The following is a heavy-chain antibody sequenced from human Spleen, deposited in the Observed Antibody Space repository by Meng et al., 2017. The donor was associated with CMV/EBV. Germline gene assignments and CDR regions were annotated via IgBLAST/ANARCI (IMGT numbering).Heavy chain of an antibody. CDR3: ARLDYGDYFFDS. D-gene: IGHD4-17*01. CDR2: ISWNRGTI. J-gene: IGHJ4*02. Sequence: SLKISCGASGFIFDDYAIHWVRQAPGKGLEWVSGISWNRGTIDYADSVKGRFTISRDNTKNSLSLQMNSLRAEDTAVYYCARLDYGDYFFDSWGQGTLVTVSS. CDR1: GFIFDDYA. V-gene: IGHV3-9*01.